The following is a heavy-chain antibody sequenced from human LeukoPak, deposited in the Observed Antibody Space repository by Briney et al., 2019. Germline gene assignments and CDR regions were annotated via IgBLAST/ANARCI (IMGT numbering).Heavy chain of an antibody. CDR2: ISYDGSNK. D-gene: IGHD3-9*01. Sequence: GGSLRLSCAASGFTFSSYAMHWVRQAPGKGLEWVAVISYDGSNKYYADSVKGRFTISRDNSKNTVFLQMNSLRAEDTAVYYCAKWGDYDVLTGYYVSDYWGQGTLVTVSS. CDR3: AKWGDYDVLTGYYVSDY. J-gene: IGHJ4*02. CDR1: GFTFSSYA. V-gene: IGHV3-30*04.